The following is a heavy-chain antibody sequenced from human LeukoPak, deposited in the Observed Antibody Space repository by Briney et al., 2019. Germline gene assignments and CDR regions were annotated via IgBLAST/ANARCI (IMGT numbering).Heavy chain of an antibody. Sequence: TETLSLTCTVSGGSISSSSYYWGWIRQPPGKGLEWIGSIYYSGSTYYNPSLKSRVTISVDTSKNQFSLILTSVTATDTAMYYCARGYFDAAGYSNPFDSWGQGALVTVSS. CDR3: ARGYFDAAGYSNPFDS. V-gene: IGHV4-39*07. D-gene: IGHD3-9*01. CDR1: GGSISSSSYY. J-gene: IGHJ4*02. CDR2: IYYSGST.